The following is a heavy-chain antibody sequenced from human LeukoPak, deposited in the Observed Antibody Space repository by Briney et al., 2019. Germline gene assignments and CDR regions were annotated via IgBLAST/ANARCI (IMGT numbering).Heavy chain of an antibody. Sequence: GGSLRLSCAASGFTVSSNHMSWIRQAPGKGLEWVSYISSSSSYTNYADSVKGRFTISRDNAKNSLYLQMNSLRAEDTAVYYCARGDYCSGGSCYSGVYYYYYGMDVWGQGTTVTVSS. J-gene: IGHJ6*02. CDR2: ISSSSSYT. CDR3: ARGDYCSGGSCYSGVYYYYYGMDV. CDR1: GFTVSSNH. V-gene: IGHV3-11*06. D-gene: IGHD2-15*01.